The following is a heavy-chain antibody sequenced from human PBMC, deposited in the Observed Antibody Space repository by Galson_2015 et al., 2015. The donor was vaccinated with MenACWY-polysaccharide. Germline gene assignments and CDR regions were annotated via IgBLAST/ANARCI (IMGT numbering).Heavy chain of an antibody. Sequence: SLRLSCAASGITFSRDGFHWVRQAPGEGLEWVAVSRSHNSKQFYADSVKGRFTVSRDESTSTLYLQMNSLRPEDTAVYYCARDRPDCSVGTCLPGNYFDYWGQGTLVTVSS. J-gene: IGHJ4*02. CDR2: SRSHNSKQ. CDR3: ARDRPDCSVGTCLPGNYFDY. D-gene: IGHD2-15*01. CDR1: GITFSRDG. V-gene: IGHV3-30-3*01.